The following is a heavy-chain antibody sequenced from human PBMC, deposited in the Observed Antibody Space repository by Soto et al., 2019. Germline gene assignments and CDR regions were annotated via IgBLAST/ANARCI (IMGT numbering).Heavy chain of an antibody. V-gene: IGHV1-3*01. CDR1: GYTFTSYD. Sequence: GASVKVSCKASGYTFTSYDISWVRQAPGQRLEWMGWINAGNGNTKYSQKFQGRVTITRDTSASTAYMELSSLRSEDTAVYYCARVPLVMITFGGDPGSRAFDYWGQGTLVTVSS. J-gene: IGHJ4*02. D-gene: IGHD3-16*01. CDR2: INAGNGNT. CDR3: ARVPLVMITFGGDPGSRAFDY.